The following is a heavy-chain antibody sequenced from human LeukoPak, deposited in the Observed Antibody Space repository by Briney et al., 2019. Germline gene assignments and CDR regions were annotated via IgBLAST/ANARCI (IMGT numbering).Heavy chain of an antibody. J-gene: IGHJ6*04. V-gene: IGHV3-48*04. D-gene: IGHD3-10*02. CDR3: AELGITMIGGV. CDR2: ISSSGSTI. CDR1: GFTFSSYS. Sequence: GGSLRLSCAGSGFTFSSYSMNWVLQAPGKGLEWVSYISSSGSTIYYADSVKGRFTISRDNAKNSLYLQMNSLRAEDTAVYYCAELGITMIGGVWGKGTTVTISS.